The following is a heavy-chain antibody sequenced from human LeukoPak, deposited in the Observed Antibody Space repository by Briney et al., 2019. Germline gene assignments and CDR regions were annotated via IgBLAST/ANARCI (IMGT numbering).Heavy chain of an antibody. CDR1: GFTFSSYD. V-gene: IGHV3-30*19. Sequence: GGSLRLSCAASGFTFSSYDIHWVRQAPGKGLEWVAFISYGETKKFYADSVKGRFTISRDNSKDTLYLQINSLRAEDTAVYFCARDQRRNSYGYIFDYWGQGNLVTVSS. J-gene: IGHJ4*02. CDR2: ISYGETKK. CDR3: ARDQRRNSYGYIFDY. D-gene: IGHD5-18*01.